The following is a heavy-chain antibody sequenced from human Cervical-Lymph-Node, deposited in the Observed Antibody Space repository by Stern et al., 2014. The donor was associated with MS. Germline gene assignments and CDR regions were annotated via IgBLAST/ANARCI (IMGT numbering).Heavy chain of an antibody. V-gene: IGHV1-46*03. J-gene: IGHJ4*02. CDR3: ARATFDDSSAYFQYYFYH. CDR1: GYTFTTYY. Sequence: VQLVESGAEVRKPGASVKVSCKASGYTFTTYYMHWVRQAPGQGLEWMGVINPSGGNTNYAQKFQGRVTMTRDTSTSTVYMELSSLRSEATAMYYCARATFDDSSAYFQYYFYHWGQGTLVTVSS. CDR2: INPSGGNT. D-gene: IGHD3-22*01.